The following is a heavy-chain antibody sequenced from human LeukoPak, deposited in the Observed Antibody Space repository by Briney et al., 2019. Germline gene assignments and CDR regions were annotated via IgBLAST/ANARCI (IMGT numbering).Heavy chain of an antibody. D-gene: IGHD1-1*01. CDR1: GGSFSGYY. CDR3: ATWRTAKTGFDY. CDR2: INHSGSP. J-gene: IGHJ4*02. V-gene: IGHV4-34*01. Sequence: PSETLSLTCAVYGGSFSGYYWSWIRQPPGKGLEWIGEINHSGSPYYNPSLKSRVTISVDTSKNQFSLRLSSVTAADTAVYYCATWRTAKTGFDYWGQGTLVTVSS.